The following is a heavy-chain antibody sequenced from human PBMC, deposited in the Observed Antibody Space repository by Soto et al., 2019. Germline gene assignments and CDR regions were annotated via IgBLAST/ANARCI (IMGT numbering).Heavy chain of an antibody. V-gene: IGHV3-23*01. Sequence: EVQLLESGGGLVQPGGSLRLSCAASGFTFSSYAMTWVRQAPGKGLEWVSAISGSGGSTYYSDSLKGRFTISRDNSKNTLYLQINSLRAEDTAVYFCAKVCSSDYYSYYYVMDVWGQGTTVTVSS. CDR3: AKVCSSDYYSYYYVMDV. CDR1: GFTFSSYA. D-gene: IGHD2-2*01. CDR2: ISGSGGST. J-gene: IGHJ6*02.